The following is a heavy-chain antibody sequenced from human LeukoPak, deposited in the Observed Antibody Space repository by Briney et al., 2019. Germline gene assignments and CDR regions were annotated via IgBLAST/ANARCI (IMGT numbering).Heavy chain of an antibody. Sequence: ASVKVSCKASGYTSTGYYMHWVRQAPGQGLEWMGWINPNSGGTNYAQKFQGRVTMTRDTSISTAYMELSRLRSDDTAVYYCAGGYYDSSGYSTIDAFDIWGQGTMVTVSS. CDR1: GYTSTGYY. CDR2: INPNSGGT. CDR3: AGGYYDSSGYSTIDAFDI. V-gene: IGHV1-2*02. D-gene: IGHD3-22*01. J-gene: IGHJ3*02.